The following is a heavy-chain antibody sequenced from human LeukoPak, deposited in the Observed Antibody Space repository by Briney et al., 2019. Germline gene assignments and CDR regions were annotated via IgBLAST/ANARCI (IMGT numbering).Heavy chain of an antibody. J-gene: IGHJ5*02. CDR3: ARGRLTYYDFWSGYAPYNWFDP. V-gene: IGHV1-8*01. D-gene: IGHD3-3*01. CDR1: GYTFTSYD. Sequence: ASVKVSCKASGYTFTSYDINWMRQATGQGLEWMGWMNPNSGNTGYAQKFQGRVTMTRNTSISTAYMELSSLRSEDTAVYYCARGRLTYYDFWSGYAPYNWFDPWGQGTLVTVSS. CDR2: MNPNSGNT.